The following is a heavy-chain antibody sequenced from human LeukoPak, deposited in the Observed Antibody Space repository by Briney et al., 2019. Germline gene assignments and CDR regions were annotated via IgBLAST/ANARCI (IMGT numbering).Heavy chain of an antibody. CDR1: GFTVSSNY. V-gene: IGHV3-53*01. D-gene: IGHD5-18*01. Sequence: GGSLRLSCAASGFTVSSNYMSWVRQAPGKGLEWVSVIHSGGSTYYADSVKGRFTISRDNSKNTLYLQMNSLRAEDTAVYYCARGVHTGMVGVYFDVWGQGFPVTVSS. J-gene: IGHJ4*02. CDR2: IHSGGST. CDR3: ARGVHTGMVGVYFDV.